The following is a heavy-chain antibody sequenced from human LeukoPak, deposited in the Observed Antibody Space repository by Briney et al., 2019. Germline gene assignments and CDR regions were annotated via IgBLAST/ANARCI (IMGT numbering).Heavy chain of an antibody. Sequence: GGSLRLSCAASGFTFSDYYMSWIRQAPGKGLEWVSYISSSGSTIYYADSVKGRFTISRDDAKNSLYLQMNSLRAEDTAVYYCARELSIAARLFDYWGQGTLVTVSS. CDR2: ISSSGSTI. CDR3: ARELSIAARLFDY. D-gene: IGHD6-6*01. CDR1: GFTFSDYY. V-gene: IGHV3-11*04. J-gene: IGHJ4*02.